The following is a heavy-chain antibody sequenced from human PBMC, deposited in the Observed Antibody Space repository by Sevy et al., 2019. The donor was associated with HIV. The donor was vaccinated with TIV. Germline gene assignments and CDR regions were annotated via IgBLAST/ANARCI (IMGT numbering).Heavy chain of an antibody. CDR3: ARAAYSGYDLNWFDP. V-gene: IGHV1-69*06. CDR2: IIPIFGTA. CDR1: GGTFSSYA. D-gene: IGHD5-12*01. J-gene: IGHJ5*02. Sequence: ASVKVSCKAHGGTFSSYAISWVRQAPGQGLEWMGGIIPIFGTANYAQKFQGRVTITADKSTSTAYMELSSLRSEDTAVYYCARAAYSGYDLNWFDPWGQGTLVTVSS.